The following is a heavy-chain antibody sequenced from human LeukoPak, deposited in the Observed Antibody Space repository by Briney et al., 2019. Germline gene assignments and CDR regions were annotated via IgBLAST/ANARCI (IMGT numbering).Heavy chain of an antibody. CDR1: GGSISSGSYY. D-gene: IGHD3-22*01. CDR2: IYTSGST. CDR3: ASMSGYYVPYYYYMDV. Sequence: PSETLSLTCTVSGGSISSGSYYWSWIRQPAGKGLEWIGRIYTSGSTNYDPSLKSRVTISVDTSKNQFSLKLSSVTAADTAVDYCASMSGYYVPYYYYMDVWGKGTTVTVSS. V-gene: IGHV4-61*02. J-gene: IGHJ6*03.